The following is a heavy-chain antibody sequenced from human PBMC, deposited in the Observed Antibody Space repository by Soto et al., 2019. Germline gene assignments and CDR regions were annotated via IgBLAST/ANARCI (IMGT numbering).Heavy chain of an antibody. D-gene: IGHD2-2*01. CDR3: ARVPDR. Sequence: TSETLCLTCAVSGVSIRRGGYSWSWIRQPPGKGLEWIGYIYHSGSTYYNPSLKSRVTISVDRSKNQFSLKLSSVTAADTAVYYCARVPDRWGQGTLVTVS. CDR2: IYHSGST. J-gene: IGHJ5*02. CDR1: GVSIRRGGYS. V-gene: IGHV4-30-2*01.